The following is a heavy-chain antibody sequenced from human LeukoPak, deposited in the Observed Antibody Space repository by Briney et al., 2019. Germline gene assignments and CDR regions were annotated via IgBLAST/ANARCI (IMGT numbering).Heavy chain of an antibody. CDR3: ARPRIAAAGTFWFDP. CDR2: IYYSGST. V-gene: IGHV4-39*07. CDR1: GGSISSSSYY. Sequence: SETLSLTCTVSGGSISSSSYYWGWIRQPPGKGLEWIGSIYYSGSTNYNPSLKSRVTISVDTSKNQFSLKLSSVTAADTAVYYCARPRIAAAGTFWFDPWGQGTLVTVSS. J-gene: IGHJ5*02. D-gene: IGHD6-13*01.